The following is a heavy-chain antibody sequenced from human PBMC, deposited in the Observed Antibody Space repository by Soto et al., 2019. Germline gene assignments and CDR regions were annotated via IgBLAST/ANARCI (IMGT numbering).Heavy chain of an antibody. V-gene: IGHV1-69*01. CDR2: IIPILGTA. Sequence: QVQLVQSGAEVRKPGSSVKVSCKASGGTFSRHAISWVRQAPGQGLDWMGGIIPILGTANHAQKFQGRVTIIADESTSTVYMELSSLRSEDTAMYYCARGWGYDSNDYYYAYWGQGTLVIVSS. D-gene: IGHD3-22*01. CDR3: ARGWGYDSNDYYYAY. J-gene: IGHJ4*02. CDR1: GGTFSRHA.